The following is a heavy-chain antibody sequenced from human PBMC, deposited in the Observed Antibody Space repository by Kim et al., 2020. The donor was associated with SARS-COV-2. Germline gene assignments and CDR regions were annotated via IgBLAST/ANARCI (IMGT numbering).Heavy chain of an antibody. CDR2: IYTSGST. D-gene: IGHD3-16*01. CDR3: AGGAQGLGDAIDY. V-gene: IGHV4-61*02. Sequence: SETLSLTCTVSGGSISSGSYYWSWIRQPAGKGLEWIGRIYTSGSTNYNPSLKSRVTISVDTSKNQFSLKLSSVTAADTAVYYCAGGAQGLGDAIDYWGQGTLVTVSS. CDR1: GGSISSGSYY. J-gene: IGHJ4*02.